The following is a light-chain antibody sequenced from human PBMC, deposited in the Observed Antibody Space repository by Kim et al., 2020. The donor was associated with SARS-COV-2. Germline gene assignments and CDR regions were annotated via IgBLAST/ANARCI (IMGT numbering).Light chain of an antibody. V-gene: IGKV1-12*01. Sequence: ASVGDRVTITCRASQGISTWLAWYQQKPGKAPNLLIYTASSLQSGVPSRFSGSGSGTDFTLTISSLQPEDFATYYCQQDDSFPITFGGGTKVEIK. CDR1: QGISTW. J-gene: IGKJ4*01. CDR2: TAS. CDR3: QQDDSFPIT.